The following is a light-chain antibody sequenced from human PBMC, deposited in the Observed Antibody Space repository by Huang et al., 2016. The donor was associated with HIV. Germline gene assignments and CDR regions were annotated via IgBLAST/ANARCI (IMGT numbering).Light chain of an antibody. CDR1: QDIYNY. Sequence: DIQLTQSPSAMAASVGDRVILTCRATQDIYNYLAWFQQQPGKAPKRLIYGASSLQTGVPSRFSGSGSGTEFTLTINNLQPEDSATYFCLQHKNFHAPTFGQGTKVEIK. J-gene: IGKJ1*01. V-gene: IGKV1-17*03. CDR2: GAS. CDR3: LQHKNFHAPT.